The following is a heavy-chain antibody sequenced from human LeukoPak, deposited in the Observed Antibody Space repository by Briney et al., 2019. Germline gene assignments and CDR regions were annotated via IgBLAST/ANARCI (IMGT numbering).Heavy chain of an antibody. J-gene: IGHJ4*02. CDR3: ARSTKAYGSGSYYTYFDY. CDR2: INHSGST. V-gene: IGHV4-34*01. Sequence: SETLSLTCAVYGGSFSGYYWSWIRQPPGKGLEWIGEINHSGSTNYNPSLKSRVTISVDTSKKQFSLKLSSVTAADTAVYYCARSTKAYGSGSYYTYFDYWGQGTLVTVSP. CDR1: GGSFSGYY. D-gene: IGHD3-10*01.